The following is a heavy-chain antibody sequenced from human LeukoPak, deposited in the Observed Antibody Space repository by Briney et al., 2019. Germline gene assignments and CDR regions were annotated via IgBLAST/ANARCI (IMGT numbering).Heavy chain of an antibody. Sequence: SETLSLTCTVSGGSISTYYWSWIRQPPGQGLEWIGYISYSGSTNYNPSLKSRVTISVDTSKNQFSLKLSSVTAADTAVYYCARAYSSSWYYFDYWGLGTLVTVSS. J-gene: IGHJ4*02. V-gene: IGHV4-59*01. CDR3: ARAYSSSWYYFDY. D-gene: IGHD6-13*01. CDR1: GGSISTYY. CDR2: ISYSGST.